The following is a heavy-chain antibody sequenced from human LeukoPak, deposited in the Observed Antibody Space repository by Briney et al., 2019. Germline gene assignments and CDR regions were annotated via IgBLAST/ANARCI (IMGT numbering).Heavy chain of an antibody. Sequence: SETLSLTCTVSGDFFSSHYWTWIRQPPPQLLPWIGYISFRGSTNYNPSLKSRVTISIDTSKNQFSLKLSSVTAADTAVYYCARDLITVTKGFDIWGQGTMVSVSS. D-gene: IGHD4-17*01. CDR2: ISFRGST. CDR3: ARDLITVTKGFDI. CDR1: GDFFSSHY. V-gene: IGHV4-59*11. J-gene: IGHJ3*02.